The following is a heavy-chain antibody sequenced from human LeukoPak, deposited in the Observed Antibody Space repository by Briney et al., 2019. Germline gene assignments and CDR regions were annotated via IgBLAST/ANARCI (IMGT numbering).Heavy chain of an antibody. CDR1: GGSISSYY. D-gene: IGHD4-11*01. CDR3: ARSLTTPLYYYYYYMDV. V-gene: IGHV4-59*01. Sequence: NPSETLSLTFTVSGGSISSYYWSWIRQPPGKGLEWIGYMYYSGSTNYNPSLKSRVTISVDTSKNQFSLKLSSVTAADTAVYYCARSLTTPLYYYYYYMDVWGKGTTVTVSS. J-gene: IGHJ6*03. CDR2: MYYSGST.